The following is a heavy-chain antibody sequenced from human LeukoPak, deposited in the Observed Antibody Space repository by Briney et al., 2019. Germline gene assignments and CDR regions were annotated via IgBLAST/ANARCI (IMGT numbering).Heavy chain of an antibody. CDR3: ARDGDYYLVPAAIYYYYYMDV. CDR1: GFTFNYYG. D-gene: IGHD2-2*02. CDR2: ICFDGSNK. J-gene: IGHJ6*03. Sequence: GGSLRLSCAASGFTFNYYGMHWVRQAPGKGLEWVAVICFDGSNKYYADSVKGRFTISRDNSKNTLYLQMNSLRAEDTAVYYCARDGDYYLVPAAIYYYYYMDVWGKGTTVTVSS. V-gene: IGHV3-33*01.